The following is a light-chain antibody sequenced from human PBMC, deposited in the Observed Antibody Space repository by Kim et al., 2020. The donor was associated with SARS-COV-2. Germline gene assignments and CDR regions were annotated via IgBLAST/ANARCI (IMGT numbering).Light chain of an antibody. V-gene: IGKV1-33*01. CDR1: QDIGNY. CDR2: DSS. Sequence: DIQMTQSPSSLSASVGDRVTITCLASQDIGNYLHWYQQKPGRAPQLLIFDSSSLDRGVPSRFSGSGSGTDFTFTISSLQPEDIGTYFCQHYYNLPYTFGQGTKLEI. J-gene: IGKJ2*01. CDR3: QHYYNLPYT.